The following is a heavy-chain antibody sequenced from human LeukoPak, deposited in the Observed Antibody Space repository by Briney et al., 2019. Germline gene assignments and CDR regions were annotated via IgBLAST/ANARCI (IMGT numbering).Heavy chain of an antibody. CDR3: SRDCNCSCDY. V-gene: IGHV3-23*01. CDR2: IGSDNKP. Sequence: PGGSLRLSCEASGFTFSAYAMTWVRQAPGKGLEWVSSIGSDNKPHYSESVNGRFAISRDNSKSMLFLQLNSLRSEDTPLYYCSRDCNCSCDYWGEGTLVTV. J-gene: IGHJ4*02. CDR1: GFTFSAYA. D-gene: IGHD6-13*01.